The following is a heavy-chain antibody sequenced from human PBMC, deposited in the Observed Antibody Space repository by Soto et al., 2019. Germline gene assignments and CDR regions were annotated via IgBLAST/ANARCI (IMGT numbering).Heavy chain of an antibody. J-gene: IGHJ6*02. Sequence: PGGSLRLSCAASGFTFSSYWMSWVRQAPGKGLEWVANIKQDGSEKYYVDSVKGRFTISRDNAKNSLYLQMNSLRAEDTAVYYCARCFLPDLYYYYGMDVWGQGTTVPVSS. CDR3: ARCFLPDLYYYYGMDV. CDR2: IKQDGSEK. CDR1: GFTFSSYW. V-gene: IGHV3-7*05.